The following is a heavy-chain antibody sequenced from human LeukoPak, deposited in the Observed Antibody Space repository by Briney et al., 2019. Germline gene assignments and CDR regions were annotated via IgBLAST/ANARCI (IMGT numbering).Heavy chain of an antibody. CDR2: IKQDGSDK. CDR1: GFTFSDYW. Sequence: GGSLRLSCVASGFTFSDYWMSWVRQAPGKGLEWVANIKQDGSDKYYVDSVKGRFTISRDNAKNSLYLQMNSLREEDTAVYFCARSRPAFGCWGQGILVTVSS. V-gene: IGHV3-7*01. CDR3: ARSRPAFGC. J-gene: IGHJ4*02.